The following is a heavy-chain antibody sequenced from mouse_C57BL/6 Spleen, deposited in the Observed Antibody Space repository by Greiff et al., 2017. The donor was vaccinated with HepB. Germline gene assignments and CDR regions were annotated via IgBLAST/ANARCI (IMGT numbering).Heavy chain of an antibody. J-gene: IGHJ2*01. D-gene: IGHD1-1*01. V-gene: IGHV5-6*01. CDR1: GFTFSSYG. CDR2: ISSGGSYT. Sequence: EVKVVESGGDLVKPGGSLKLSCAASGFTFSSYGMSWVRQTPDKRLEWVATISSGGSYTYYPDSVKGRFTISRDNAKNTLYLQMSSLKSEDTAMYYCARLVYYYGTSYYFDYWGQGTTLTVSS. CDR3: ARLVYYYGTSYYFDY.